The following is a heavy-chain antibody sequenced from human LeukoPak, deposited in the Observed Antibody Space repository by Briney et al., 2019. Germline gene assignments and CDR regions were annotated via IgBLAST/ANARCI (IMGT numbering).Heavy chain of an antibody. J-gene: IGHJ6*02. D-gene: IGHD5-24*01. V-gene: IGHV4-34*01. CDR1: GGPFSGYY. CDR2: INHSGST. Sequence: SETLSLTCAVYGGPFSGYYWSWIRQPPGKGLEWIGEINHSGSTNYNPSLKSRVTISVDTSKNQFSLKLSSVTAADTAVYYCARESMRWLQSTYYYYGMDVWGQGTTVTVSS. CDR3: ARESMRWLQSTYYYYGMDV.